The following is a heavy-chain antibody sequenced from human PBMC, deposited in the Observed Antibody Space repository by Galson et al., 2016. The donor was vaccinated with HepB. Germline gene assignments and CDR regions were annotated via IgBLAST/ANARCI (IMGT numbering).Heavy chain of an antibody. J-gene: IGHJ3*02. CDR3: ARGTGLDAFHI. Sequence: ETLSLTCPVSGASVSTGNYSWSWIRQPPGKRLERIGHIYFSGSTKYNPSLMSRVTISLDTSKNEFSLKLRSVTAADTAMYYCARGTGLDAFHIWGQGTMVTVSS. D-gene: IGHD1-14*01. CDR1: GASVSTGNYS. V-gene: IGHV4-61*01. CDR2: IYFSGST.